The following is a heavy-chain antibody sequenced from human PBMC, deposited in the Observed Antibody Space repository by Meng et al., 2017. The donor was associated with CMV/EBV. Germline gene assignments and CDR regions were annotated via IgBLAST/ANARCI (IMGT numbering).Heavy chain of an antibody. CDR2: MNPNSGNT. D-gene: IGHD2-2*02. J-gene: IGHJ6*02. V-gene: IGHV1-8*03. Sequence: ASVKVSCKASGYTFTSYDINWVRQATGQGLEWMGWMNPNSGNTGYAQKFQGRVTITRNTSISTAYMELSGLRSEDTAVYYCARGYCSSTSCYTRYYYGMDVWGQGTTVTVSS. CDR1: GYTFTSYD. CDR3: ARGYCSSTSCYTRYYYGMDV.